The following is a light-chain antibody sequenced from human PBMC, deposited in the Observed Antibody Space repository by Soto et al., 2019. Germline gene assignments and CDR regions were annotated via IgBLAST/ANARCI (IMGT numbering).Light chain of an antibody. J-gene: IGKJ1*01. CDR1: QSVSSN. V-gene: IGKV3-20*01. CDR3: QQYGSSGT. Sequence: EVEFTQPPYTPSLSHRERATLSCRASQSVSSNLAWYQQKPGQAPRFLIYGASNRATGIPDRFSGSGSGTDFTLTISRLEPEDFAVYYCQQYGSSGTFGQGTKVDI. CDR2: GAS.